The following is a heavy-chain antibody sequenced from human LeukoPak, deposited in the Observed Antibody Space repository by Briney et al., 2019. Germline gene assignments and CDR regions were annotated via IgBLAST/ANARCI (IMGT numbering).Heavy chain of an antibody. V-gene: IGHV4-59*01. D-gene: IGHD5-12*01. Sequence: SETLSLTCSVSGGSISTYYWSWIRQPPGKGLEWIGYIYYKGSTNYNPSLKSRVTISVDPSRNQFSLKLTSVTAADTAVYYCARGDLAIVATIPVDWGQGTLVTVSS. CDR3: ARGDLAIVATIPVD. CDR2: IYYKGST. J-gene: IGHJ4*02. CDR1: GGSISTYY.